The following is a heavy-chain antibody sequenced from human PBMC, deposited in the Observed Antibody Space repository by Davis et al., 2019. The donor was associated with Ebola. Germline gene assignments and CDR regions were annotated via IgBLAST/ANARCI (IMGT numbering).Heavy chain of an antibody. D-gene: IGHD3-3*01. Sequence: AASVKVSCKASGYTFTGYYMHWVRQAPGQGLEWMGWINPNSGGTNYAQNLQGRVTMTTDTSTSTAYMELRSLRSDDTAVYYCARDRDTIFGVLNTPGYYWGQGTLVTVSS. CDR3: ARDRDTIFGVLNTPGYY. CDR1: GYTFTGYY. CDR2: INPNSGGT. J-gene: IGHJ4*02. V-gene: IGHV1-2*02.